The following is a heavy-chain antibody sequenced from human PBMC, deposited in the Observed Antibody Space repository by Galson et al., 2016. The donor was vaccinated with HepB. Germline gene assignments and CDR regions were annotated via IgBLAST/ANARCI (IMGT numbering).Heavy chain of an antibody. Sequence: SETLSLTCSVSGDSISNRSSSWGWIRQAPGMGLEWIGRIDYSGSTYSNSPLESRVTMSIDPSNNHFSLTLSSVTAADTSVYYCAKHRGLRWGLIDAWGQGTLVTVSS. CDR1: GDSISNRSSS. CDR2: IDYSGST. CDR3: AKHRGLRWGLIDA. J-gene: IGHJ5*02. V-gene: IGHV4-39*01. D-gene: IGHD3-16*01.